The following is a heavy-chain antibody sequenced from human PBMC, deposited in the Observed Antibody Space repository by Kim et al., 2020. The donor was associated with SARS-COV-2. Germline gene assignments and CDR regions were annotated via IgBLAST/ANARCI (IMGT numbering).Heavy chain of an antibody. V-gene: IGHV1-3*01. Sequence: KLRGRVTITRDTSGRTAYMELSSLRSEDTAVYYCSRSYGDPGYYYYGMDVWGQGTTVTVSS. CDR3: SRSYGDPGYYYYGMDV. J-gene: IGHJ6*02. D-gene: IGHD4-17*01.